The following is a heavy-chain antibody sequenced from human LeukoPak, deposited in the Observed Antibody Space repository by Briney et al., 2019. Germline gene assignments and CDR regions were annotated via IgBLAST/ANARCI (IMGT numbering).Heavy chain of an antibody. V-gene: IGHV3-23*01. CDR3: AKDLFSGSCRAGNMDV. CDR1: GFTFDNYV. Sequence: PGGSLRLSCAASGFTFDNYVMAWFRQAPGKGLEWVSTISALFPNTYSADSVKGRFTISRDNSKSTLYLQMNSLRAEDTAIYYCAKDLFSGSCRAGNMDVWGKGTTVTVSS. J-gene: IGHJ6*03. CDR2: ISALFPNT. D-gene: IGHD3-10*01.